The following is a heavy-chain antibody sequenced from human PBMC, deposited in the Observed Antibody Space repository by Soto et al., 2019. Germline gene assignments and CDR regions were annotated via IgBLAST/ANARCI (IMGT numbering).Heavy chain of an antibody. V-gene: IGHV4-31*03. J-gene: IGHJ4*02. CDR2: IYHSGDT. Sequence: TSETLSLTCSVSGDSMSSGAYYWSWIRQHPGKGLEWIAYIYHSGDTHYNPSLRSRITISVDSSKNQFSLKLTSVTDADTAIYYCASTYSGYFDNWGQGTLVTVPQ. D-gene: IGHD3-22*01. CDR3: ASTYSGYFDN. CDR1: GDSMSSGAYY.